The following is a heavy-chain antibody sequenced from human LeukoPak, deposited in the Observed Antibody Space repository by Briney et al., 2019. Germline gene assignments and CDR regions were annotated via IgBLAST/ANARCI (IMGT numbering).Heavy chain of an antibody. CDR1: GYTFTSNY. Sequence: ASVKVSCKAFGYTFTSNYMHWVRQAPGQGPEWMGVISPSGGSTTYAQKFQGRVTLTSDMSTSTDYLELSSLRSEDTAVYYCARGDLSYYDSSGLFDYWGQGTLVTVSS. V-gene: IGHV1-46*01. J-gene: IGHJ4*02. CDR3: ARGDLSYYDSSGLFDY. CDR2: ISPSGGST. D-gene: IGHD3-22*01.